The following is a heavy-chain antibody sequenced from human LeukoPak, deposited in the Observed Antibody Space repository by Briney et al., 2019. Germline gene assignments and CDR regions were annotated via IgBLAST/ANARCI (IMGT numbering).Heavy chain of an antibody. J-gene: IGHJ4*02. V-gene: IGHV3-7*01. CDR3: GREWAVDF. CDR2: IKQDGSER. Sequence: GGSLRLSCAASGFTLSKHWMTWVGQAPGKGLECVAIIKQDGSERYYVNSVKGRFTISRDSAKNSLYLQMNSLRVEDTAVYYCGREWAVDFWGQGTLVTVSS. CDR1: GFTLSKHW.